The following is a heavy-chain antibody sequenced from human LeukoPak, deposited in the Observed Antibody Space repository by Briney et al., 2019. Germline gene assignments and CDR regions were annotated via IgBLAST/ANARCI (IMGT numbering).Heavy chain of an antibody. V-gene: IGHV3-9*01. Sequence: GGSLRLSCAVSGFTFDDYAMHWVRQVPGKGLEWVSGINWNSDSIGYADSVKGRFTTSRDNAKNSLYLQMNSLRAEDTAVYYCARDGGSYYPYFYYYYMDVWGKGTTVTVSS. CDR3: ARDGGSYYPYFYYYYMDV. CDR2: INWNSDSI. CDR1: GFTFDDYA. J-gene: IGHJ6*03. D-gene: IGHD1-26*01.